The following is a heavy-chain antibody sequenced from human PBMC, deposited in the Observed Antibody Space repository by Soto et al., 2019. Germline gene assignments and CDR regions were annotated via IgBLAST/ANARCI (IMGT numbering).Heavy chain of an antibody. D-gene: IGHD4-17*01. J-gene: IGHJ3*02. CDR1: GFTFSDYY. CDR2: ISSSGSTI. CDR3: ARDLDTVTRWGADDFDI. Sequence: GGSLRLSCAASGFTFSDYYMSWIRQAPGKGLEWVSYISSSGSTIYYEDSVKGRFTISRDNAKNALYLQMNSLRAEDTAVYYCARDLDTVTRWGADDFDIWGQGTMVTVSS. V-gene: IGHV3-11*01.